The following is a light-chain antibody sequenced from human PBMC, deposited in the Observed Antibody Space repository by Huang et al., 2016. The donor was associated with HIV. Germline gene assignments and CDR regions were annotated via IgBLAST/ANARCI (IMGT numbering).Light chain of an antibody. V-gene: IGKV3-11*01. CDR2: DAS. CDR1: ERVSGY. J-gene: IGKJ4*01. Sequence: EIVLTQSPATLPLSPGERATLSCRASERVSGYLAWYQQRPGQPPRLLIYDASIRATSIPARFGCSGSGTDVTLSISNLEPEDFAIYYCRQRNSWPPLTFGGGTGVEIK. CDR3: RQRNSWPPLT.